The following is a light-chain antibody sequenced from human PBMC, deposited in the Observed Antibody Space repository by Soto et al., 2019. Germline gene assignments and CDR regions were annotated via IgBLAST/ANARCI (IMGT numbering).Light chain of an antibody. Sequence: QSALTQPASVSGSPGQSITISCTGTSSDVGYYNYVSWYQQYPGKAPKLMIYEVSNRPSGVSNRFSGSKSGNTASLTISGLQSEDEADYYCTSFTISSTVLFGGGTKVTVL. CDR3: TSFTISSTVL. J-gene: IGLJ2*01. CDR1: SSDVGYYNY. V-gene: IGLV2-14*01. CDR2: EVS.